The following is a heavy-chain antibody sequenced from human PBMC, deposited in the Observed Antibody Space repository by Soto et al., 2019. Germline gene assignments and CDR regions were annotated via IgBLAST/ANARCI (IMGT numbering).Heavy chain of an antibody. CDR2: ISAYNGNT. D-gene: IGHD3-10*01. V-gene: IGHV1-18*04. J-gene: IGHJ4*02. CDR3: ARRIVTMVRGVIVSVRFDY. Sequence: VQLVQSGAEVKKPGASVKVSCKASGYTFTSYGISWVRQAPGQGLEWMGWISAYNGNTNYAQKLQGRVTMTTDTSTSTAYMELRSLRSDDTAVYYCARRIVTMVRGVIVSVRFDYWGQGTLVTVSS. CDR1: GYTFTSYG.